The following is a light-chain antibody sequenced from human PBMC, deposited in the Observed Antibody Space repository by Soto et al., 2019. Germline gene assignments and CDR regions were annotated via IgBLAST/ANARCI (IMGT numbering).Light chain of an antibody. Sequence: QSALTQPASVSGSPGQSITISCTGTSSDVGGYNYVSWYQQHPGKAPKLMIYEVSNRPSGVSNRFSGSKSGNTASLTISGLQSDDEPDYYCSSYTSISTHVVFGGGTKVTVL. V-gene: IGLV2-14*01. CDR2: EVS. CDR3: SSYTSISTHVV. J-gene: IGLJ2*01. CDR1: SSDVGGYNY.